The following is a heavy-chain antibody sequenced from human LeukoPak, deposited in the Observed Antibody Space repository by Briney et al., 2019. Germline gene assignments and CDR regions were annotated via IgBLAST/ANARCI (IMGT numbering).Heavy chain of an antibody. J-gene: IGHJ6*04. CDR2: INHSGST. Sequence: PSETLSLTCAVYGGSLSGYYWSWIRQPPGKGLEWIGEINHSGSTNYNPSLKSRVTISVDTSKNQFSLKLSSVTAADTAVYYCARGRTIFRAVAGTNYYYYGMDVWGKGTTVTVSS. CDR1: GGSLSGYY. D-gene: IGHD6-19*01. CDR3: ARGRTIFRAVAGTNYYYYGMDV. V-gene: IGHV4-34*01.